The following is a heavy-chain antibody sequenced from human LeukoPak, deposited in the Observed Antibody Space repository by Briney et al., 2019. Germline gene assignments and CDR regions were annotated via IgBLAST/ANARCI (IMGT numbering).Heavy chain of an antibody. J-gene: IGHJ3*02. D-gene: IGHD5-12*01. Sequence: SETLSLTCTVSGYSISSGYDWGWIRQPPGKGLERIGSIYHNGRTYYNPSLKSRVTISVDTSKNQVSLKLSSVTAADTAVYYCARLYSGYDCIWGQGTMVTVSS. CDR2: IYHNGRT. CDR1: GYSISSGYD. V-gene: IGHV4-38-2*02. CDR3: ARLYSGYDCI.